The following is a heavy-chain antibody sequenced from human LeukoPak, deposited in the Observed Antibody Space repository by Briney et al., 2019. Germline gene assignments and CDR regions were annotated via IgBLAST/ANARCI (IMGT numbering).Heavy chain of an antibody. CDR3: AKDGPDYDFWSGYCDY. J-gene: IGHJ4*02. Sequence: GGSLRLSCAASGFTLSTNAMTGVGRPPGKGLEWASAISGSGGSTYYADSVKGRFTISRDNSKNTLYLQMNSLRAEDTAVYYCAKDGPDYDFWSGYCDYWGQGTLVTVSS. D-gene: IGHD3-3*01. CDR2: ISGSGGST. CDR1: GFTLSTNA. V-gene: IGHV3-23*01.